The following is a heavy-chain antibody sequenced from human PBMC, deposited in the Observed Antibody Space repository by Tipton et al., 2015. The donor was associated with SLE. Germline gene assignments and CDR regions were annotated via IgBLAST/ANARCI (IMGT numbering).Heavy chain of an antibody. V-gene: IGHV3-33*01. CDR2: TWSDGSNQ. Sequence: LRLSCAASGFTLGNSGMHWVRQAPGKGLEWVAVTWSDGSNQFYSDSVKGRFTISRDNSKNTLSLQMNSLRAEDTAVYYCARGGRGWEAPDYWGQGTLVTVSS. CDR1: GFTLGNSG. D-gene: IGHD1-26*01. CDR3: ARGGRGWEAPDY. J-gene: IGHJ4*02.